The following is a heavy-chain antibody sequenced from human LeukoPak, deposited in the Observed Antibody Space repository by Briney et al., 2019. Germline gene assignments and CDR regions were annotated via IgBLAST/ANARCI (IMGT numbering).Heavy chain of an antibody. Sequence: SETLSLTCTVSGGSISSYYWSWIRQPPGKGLEWIGYVYYSGSTNYNPSLKSRVTISVDTSKNQFSLKLSSVTAVDTAVYYCAREEGSAFGIWGQGTMVTVSS. D-gene: IGHD6-6*01. CDR1: GGSISSYY. V-gene: IGHV4-59*01. J-gene: IGHJ3*02. CDR2: VYYSGST. CDR3: AREEGSAFGI.